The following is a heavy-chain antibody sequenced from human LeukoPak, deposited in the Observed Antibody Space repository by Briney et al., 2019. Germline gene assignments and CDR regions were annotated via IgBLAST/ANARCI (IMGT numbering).Heavy chain of an antibody. J-gene: IGHJ3*02. Sequence: SQTLSLTCAISGDSVSSNSAAWNWTRQSPSRGLEWLGRTYYRSKWYNDYAVSVKSRITINPDTSKNQFSLQLNSVTPEDTAVYYCARGYCSGGSCYSGRRAFDIWGQGTMVTVSS. CDR1: GDSVSSNSAA. D-gene: IGHD2-15*01. V-gene: IGHV6-1*01. CDR2: TYYRSKWYN. CDR3: ARGYCSGGSCYSGRRAFDI.